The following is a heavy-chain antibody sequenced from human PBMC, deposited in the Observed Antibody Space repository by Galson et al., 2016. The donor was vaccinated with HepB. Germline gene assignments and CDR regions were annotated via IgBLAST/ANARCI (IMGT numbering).Heavy chain of an antibody. D-gene: IGHD4-23*01. CDR1: GFTFSSYW. J-gene: IGHJ4*02. Sequence: SLRLSCAASGFTFSSYWMHWVRQDQGKGLVWVSRISRDGTSTNYADSVRGRFTISRDNTKNTLFLQMNSLRAEDTAVYYCARDAYGGYPGSLLWGQGTLVTVPS. CDR3: ARDAYGGYPGSLL. V-gene: IGHV3-74*01. CDR2: ISRDGTST.